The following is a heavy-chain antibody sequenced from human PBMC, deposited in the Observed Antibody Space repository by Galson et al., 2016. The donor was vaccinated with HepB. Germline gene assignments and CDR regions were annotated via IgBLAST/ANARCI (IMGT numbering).Heavy chain of an antibody. CDR1: GYTFSTYA. J-gene: IGHJ4*02. V-gene: IGHV1-46*03. CDR2: INPSGGYT. D-gene: IGHD6-19*01. Sequence: SVKVSCKASGYTFSTYAMHWVRQAPGQRLEWMGIINPSGGYTNYAQKFQGRVTMTRDTSTSTVYMEVTSLRSEDTAVYYCARDRYSSGWSPGHFEYWGQGTLVTVSS. CDR3: ARDRYSSGWSPGHFEY.